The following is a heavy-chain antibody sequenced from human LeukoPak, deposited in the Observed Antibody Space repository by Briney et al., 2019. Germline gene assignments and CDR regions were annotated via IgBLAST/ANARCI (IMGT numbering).Heavy chain of an antibody. CDR1: GGSISGGNYY. V-gene: IGHV4-61*02. J-gene: IGHJ3*02. CDR2: IHTSGST. CDR3: AITYYDFWSGPLPRDSAFAFDI. D-gene: IGHD3-3*01. Sequence: PSQTLSLTCTVSGGSISGGNYYWSWIRQPAGKGLEWIGRIHTSGSTKYNPSLKSRVTLSVDNSKNQFSLKLSSVTAADTAVYYCAITYYDFWSGPLPRDSAFAFDIWGQGTMVTVSS.